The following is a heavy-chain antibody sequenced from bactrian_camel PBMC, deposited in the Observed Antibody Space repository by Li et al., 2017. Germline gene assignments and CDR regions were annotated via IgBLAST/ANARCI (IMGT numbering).Heavy chain of an antibody. CDR3: AAGWSFGVGTLLRRHYNY. V-gene: IGHV3S54*01. CDR1: GRIYKDC. D-gene: IGHD3*01. J-gene: IGHJ4*01. CDR2: IMILGATT. Sequence: VQLVESGGGSVQAGGSLRLSCVASGRIYKDCLGWFRQAPGKEREGVASIMILGATTYYADSVKGRFTISQDNAKNMVYLQVNSLKAEDTAMYYCAAGWSFGVGTLLRRHYNYWGQGTQVTVS.